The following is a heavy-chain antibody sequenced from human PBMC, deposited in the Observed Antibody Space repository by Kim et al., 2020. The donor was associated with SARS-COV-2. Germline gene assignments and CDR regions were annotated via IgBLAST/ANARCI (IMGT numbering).Heavy chain of an antibody. J-gene: IGHJ4*02. CDR3: ARLWIAAAPEDY. CDR2: IYYSGST. CDR1: GVSISSYY. D-gene: IGHD6-13*01. V-gene: IGHV4-59*08. Sequence: SETLSLTCTVSGVSISSYYWSWIRQPPGKGLEWIGYIYYSGSTNYNPSLKSRVTISVDASKNQFSLKLSSVTAADTAVYYCARLWIAAAPEDYWGQGTLVTVSS.